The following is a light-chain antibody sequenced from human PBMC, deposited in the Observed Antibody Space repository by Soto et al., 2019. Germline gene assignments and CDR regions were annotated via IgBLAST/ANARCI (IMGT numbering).Light chain of an antibody. V-gene: IGKV3-20*01. J-gene: IGKJ5*01. CDR3: QQYSTSPIT. CDR2: GAS. Sequence: EIVLTQSPGTLSLSPGERATLSCRASQSVGSNYLAWYQQRPGQAPRPLIYGASTRATGIPDRFSGSGSGTDFTLTISRLEPEDLAVYYCQQYSTSPITFGQGTRLEMK. CDR1: QSVGSNY.